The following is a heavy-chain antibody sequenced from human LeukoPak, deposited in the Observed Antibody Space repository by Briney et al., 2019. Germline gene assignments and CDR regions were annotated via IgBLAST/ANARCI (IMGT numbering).Heavy chain of an antibody. CDR3: ARAGYYGSGSYGDFDP. CDR2: IYYSGST. V-gene: IGHV4-30-4*01. Sequence: PSETLSLTCTVSGGSISSGDYYWSWIRQPPGKGLEWIGYIYYSGSTYYNPSLKSQLTISVDTSKNQFSLKLSSVTAADTAVYYCARAGYYGSGSYGDFDPLGQGTLVTVSS. CDR1: GGSISSGDYY. D-gene: IGHD3-10*01. J-gene: IGHJ5*02.